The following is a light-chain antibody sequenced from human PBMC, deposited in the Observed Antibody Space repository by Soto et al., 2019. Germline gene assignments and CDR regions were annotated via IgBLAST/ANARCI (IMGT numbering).Light chain of an antibody. CDR3: QQYGNSPWT. J-gene: IGKJ1*01. V-gene: IGKV3-15*01. Sequence: TVMTQSPATLSVSPGERATLSCRASQSVNSNLAWYQQKLGQAPGVLIFGASTRATGIPARFSGSGSGTEFSLTINSLQSEDFAVYYCQQYGNSPWTFGQGTKVDIK. CDR1: QSVNSN. CDR2: GAS.